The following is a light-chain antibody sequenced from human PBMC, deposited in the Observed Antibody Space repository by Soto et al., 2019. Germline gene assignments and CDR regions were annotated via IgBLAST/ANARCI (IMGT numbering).Light chain of an antibody. V-gene: IGLV1-44*01. CDR1: SSNIGGNA. CDR2: SND. Sequence: QSVVTQPPSASGTPGQKVTISCSGGSSNIGGNAVNWYQVLPGMAPKLLIYSNDQRPSGVPDRFSASKSGTSASLAISELQSEDEADYYCATWDDTLNGLFGGGTKLTV. CDR3: ATWDDTLNGL. J-gene: IGLJ2*01.